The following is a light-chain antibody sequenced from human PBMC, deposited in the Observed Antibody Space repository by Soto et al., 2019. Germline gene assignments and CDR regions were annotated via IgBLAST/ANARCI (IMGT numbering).Light chain of an antibody. J-gene: IGKJ3*01. Sequence: EIVLTQSPATLSLSPGERATLSCRASQSVSSYLAWYQQKPGQAPRLLIYDASNRATGIPARFSGSGSGTDFSLTICSLGTEDFAVYYCQQRSHWPGTFGPGTKVDIK. CDR3: QQRSHWPGT. CDR2: DAS. V-gene: IGKV3-11*01. CDR1: QSVSSY.